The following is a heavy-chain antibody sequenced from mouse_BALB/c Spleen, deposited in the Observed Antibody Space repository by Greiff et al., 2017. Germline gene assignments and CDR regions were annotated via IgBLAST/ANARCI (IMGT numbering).Heavy chain of an antibody. Sequence: EVKLMESGGGLVQPGGSLKLSCAASGFTFSSYAMSWVRQTPEKRLEWVASISSGGSTYYPDSVKGRFTISRDNARNILYLQMSSLRSEDTAMYYCAREVIGYYFDYWGQGTTLTVSS. CDR3: AREVIGYYFDY. CDR1: GFTFSSYA. D-gene: IGHD2-13*01. CDR2: ISSGGST. V-gene: IGHV5-6-5*01. J-gene: IGHJ2*01.